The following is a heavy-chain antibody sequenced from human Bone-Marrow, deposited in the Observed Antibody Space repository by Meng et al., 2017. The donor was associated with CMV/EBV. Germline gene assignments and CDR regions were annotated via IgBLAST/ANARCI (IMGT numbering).Heavy chain of an antibody. CDR3: ARDETSKDAFDI. CDR2: ISSSSYI. V-gene: IGHV3-21*01. D-gene: IGHD2-2*01. J-gene: IGHJ3*02. Sequence: GESLKISCAASGFTFSSYSMNWVRQAPGKGLEWVSSISSSSYIYYADSVKGRFTISRDNAKNSLYLQMNSLRAEDTAVYYCARDETSKDAFDIWGQGTMVTVSS. CDR1: GFTFSSYS.